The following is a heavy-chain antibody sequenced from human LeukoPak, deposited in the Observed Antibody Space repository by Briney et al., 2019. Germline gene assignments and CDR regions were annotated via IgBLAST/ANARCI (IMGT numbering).Heavy chain of an antibody. Sequence: GGSLRLSCAASGFRFNTFWMSWVRQAPGKGLEWVANIKQDGNEKYYADSVKGRFTISRDNAKNSLYLQMNSLRAEDTAVYYCARAGGTNDYSNYWRDYYYYYYMDVWGKGTTVTVSS. J-gene: IGHJ6*03. D-gene: IGHD4-11*01. CDR1: GFRFNTFW. V-gene: IGHV3-7*01. CDR3: ARAGGTNDYSNYWRDYYYYYYMDV. CDR2: IKQDGNEK.